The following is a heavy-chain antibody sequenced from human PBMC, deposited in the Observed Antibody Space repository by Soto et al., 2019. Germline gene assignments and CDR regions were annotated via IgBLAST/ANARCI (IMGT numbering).Heavy chain of an antibody. D-gene: IGHD3-22*01. J-gene: IGHJ6*02. CDR3: ARELGYYDSSGMGFSGMDV. CDR2: ISAYNGNT. V-gene: IGHV1-18*04. CDR1: GYTFTSYG. Sequence: ASVKVSCKVSGYTFTSYGISWVRQAPGQGLEWMGWISAYNGNTNYAQKLQGRVTMTTDTSTSTAYMELRSLRSDDTAVYYCARELGYYDSSGMGFSGMDVWGQGTTVTVSS.